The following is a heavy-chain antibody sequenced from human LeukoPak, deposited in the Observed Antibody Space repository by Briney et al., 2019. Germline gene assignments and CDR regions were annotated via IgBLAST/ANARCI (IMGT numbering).Heavy chain of an antibody. CDR2: IYHSGST. Sequence: SQTLSLTCVVSGGSISTTNWWSWVRQPPGKGLEWIREIYHSGSTNYNPSLKSRVTISVDTSKNLFSLKLSSVTAADTAVYYCARLPPCSRTSCYTFDYWGQGTLVTVSS. CDR1: GGSISTTNW. V-gene: IGHV4/OR15-8*03. CDR3: ARLPPCSRTSCYTFDY. D-gene: IGHD2-2*02. J-gene: IGHJ4*02.